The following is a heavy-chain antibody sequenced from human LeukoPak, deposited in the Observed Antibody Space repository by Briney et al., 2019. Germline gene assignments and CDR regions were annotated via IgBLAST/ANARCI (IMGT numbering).Heavy chain of an antibody. CDR3: ARGGYRSSWYPHPLY. D-gene: IGHD6-13*01. CDR2: INSDGSST. CDR1: GFTFSSYW. V-gene: IGHV3-74*01. J-gene: IGHJ4*02. Sequence: GGSLRLSCAASGFTFSSYWMHWVRQAPGKGLVWVSRINSDGSSTSYADSVKGRFTISRDNAKNTLHLQMNSLRAEDTAVYYCARGGYRSSWYPHPLYWGQGTLVTVSS.